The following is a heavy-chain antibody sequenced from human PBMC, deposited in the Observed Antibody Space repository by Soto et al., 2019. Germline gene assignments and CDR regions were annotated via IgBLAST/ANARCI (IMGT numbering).Heavy chain of an antibody. Sequence: HLGGSLRLSCAASGFTFSSYAMSWVRQAPGKGLEWVSAISGSGGSTYYADSVKGRFTISRDNSKNTLYLQMNSLRAEDTAVYYCAKELAAAGTVDYWGQGTLVTVSS. J-gene: IGHJ4*02. V-gene: IGHV3-23*01. CDR3: AKELAAAGTVDY. CDR2: ISGSGGST. CDR1: GFTFSSYA. D-gene: IGHD6-13*01.